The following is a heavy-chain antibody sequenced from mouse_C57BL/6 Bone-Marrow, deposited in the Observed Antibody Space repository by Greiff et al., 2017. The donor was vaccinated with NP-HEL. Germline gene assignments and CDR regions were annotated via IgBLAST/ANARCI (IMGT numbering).Heavy chain of an antibody. V-gene: IGHV1-69*01. CDR3: ARSPGIAY. J-gene: IGHJ3*01. Sequence: VQLQQPGAELVMPGASVKLSCKASGYTFTSYWMHWVKQRPGQGLEWIGEIDPSDSYNNYNQKFKGKSTLTVDKSSSTAYMQLSSLTSEDSAVYYCARSPGIAYWGQGTLVTVSA. CDR2: IDPSDSYN. CDR1: GYTFTSYW.